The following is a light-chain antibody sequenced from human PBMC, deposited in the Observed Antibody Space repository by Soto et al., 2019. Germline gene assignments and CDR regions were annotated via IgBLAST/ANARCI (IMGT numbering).Light chain of an antibody. Sequence: DIQMTQSPSSLSASLGYRVTITCRSSQSISSYLNWYQQKPGKAPKLLIYAASSLQSGVPSRFSGSGSGTDFTLTISSLQPEDFATYYCQQSYSTPQTFGQGTKVDIK. CDR2: AAS. CDR3: QQSYSTPQT. V-gene: IGKV1-39*01. J-gene: IGKJ1*01. CDR1: QSISSY.